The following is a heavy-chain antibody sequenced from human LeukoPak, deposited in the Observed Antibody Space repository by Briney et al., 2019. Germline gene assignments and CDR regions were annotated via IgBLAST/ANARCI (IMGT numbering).Heavy chain of an antibody. CDR3: ARQEDYGGSDY. D-gene: IGHD4-23*01. CDR1: GGSISSGGYY. CDR2: IYYSGST. Sequence: SETLSLTCTVSGGSISSGGYYWSWIRQHPGKGLEWIGYIYYSGSTYYNPSLKSRVTISVDTSKNQFSLRLSSVTAADTAVYYCARQEDYGGSDYWGQGTLVTVSS. V-gene: IGHV4-39*01. J-gene: IGHJ4*02.